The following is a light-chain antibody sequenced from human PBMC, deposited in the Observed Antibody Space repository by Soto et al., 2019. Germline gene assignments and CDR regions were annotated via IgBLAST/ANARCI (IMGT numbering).Light chain of an antibody. CDR3: QVWDSSSDHVV. CDR2: YDS. J-gene: IGLJ2*01. V-gene: IGLV3-21*04. CDR1: NIGSKS. Sequence: SSELTQPPSVSVAPGKTARITCGGNNIGSKSVHWYQQKPGQASVLVIYYDSDRPSGIPERFSGSNSGNTATLTISRVEPGDEADYYCQVWDSSSDHVVFGGGTKLTVL.